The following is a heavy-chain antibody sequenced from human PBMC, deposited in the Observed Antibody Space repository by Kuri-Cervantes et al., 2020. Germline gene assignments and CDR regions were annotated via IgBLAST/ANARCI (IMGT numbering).Heavy chain of an antibody. V-gene: IGHV4-59*01. CDR2: IYYSGST. J-gene: IGHJ4*02. CDR1: GGSISSYY. CDR3: ARVFLGFSGYTMGYSYGFDDY. Sequence: SETLSLTCTVSGGSISSYYWSWIRQPPGKGLEWIGYIYYSGSTNYNPSLKSRVTISVDTSKNQFSLKLSSVTAADTAVYYCARVFLGFSGYTMGYSYGFDDYWGQGTLVTVSS. D-gene: IGHD5-18*01.